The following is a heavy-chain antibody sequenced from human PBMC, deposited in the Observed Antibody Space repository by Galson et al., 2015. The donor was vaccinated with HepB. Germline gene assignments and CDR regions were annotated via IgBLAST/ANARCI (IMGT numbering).Heavy chain of an antibody. CDR1: GGTFSSYA. J-gene: IGHJ6*02. V-gene: IGHV1-69*13. D-gene: IGHD3-10*01. Sequence: SVKVSCKASGGTFSSYAISWVRQAPGQGLEWMGGIIPIFGTANYAQKFQGRVTITADESTSTAYMELTSLRSEDTAVYYCARVTDYYGSGPYGMDVWGQGTTVTVSS. CDR3: ARVTDYYGSGPYGMDV. CDR2: IIPIFGTA.